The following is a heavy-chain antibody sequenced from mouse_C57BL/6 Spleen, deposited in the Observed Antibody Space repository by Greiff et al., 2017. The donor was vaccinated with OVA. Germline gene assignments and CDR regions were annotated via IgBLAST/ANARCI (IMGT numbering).Heavy chain of an antibody. V-gene: IGHV1-50*01. J-gene: IGHJ2*01. CDR3: ARRGYDAYYFDY. D-gene: IGHD2-2*01. CDR1: GYTFTSHW. Sequence: QVQLQQPGAELVKPGASVKLSCKASGYTFTSHWMQWVKQRPGQGLEWIGEIDPSDSYTNYNQKFKGKATLTVDTSSSTAYMQLSSLTSEDSAVYYCARRGYDAYYFDYWGQGTTLTVSS. CDR2: IDPSDSYT.